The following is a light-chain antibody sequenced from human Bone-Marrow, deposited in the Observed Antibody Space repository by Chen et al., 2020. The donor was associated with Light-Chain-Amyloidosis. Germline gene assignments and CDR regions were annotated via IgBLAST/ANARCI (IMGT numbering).Light chain of an antibody. CDR2: DDS. CDR1: NIGSTS. Sequence: SYVLTQPSSVSVAPGQTATIACGGNNIGSTSVHWYQQTPGQAPLLVVCDDSDRPSGIPERLSGSNSGNTATLTISRVEAGEEESYYCQVCDRSSDRPVFGGGTKLTVL. V-gene: IGLV3-21*02. J-gene: IGLJ3*02. CDR3: QVCDRSSDRPV.